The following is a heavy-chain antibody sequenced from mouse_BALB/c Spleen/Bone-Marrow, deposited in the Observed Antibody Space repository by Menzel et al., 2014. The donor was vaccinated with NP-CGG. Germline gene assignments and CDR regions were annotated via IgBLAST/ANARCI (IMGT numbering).Heavy chain of an antibody. CDR2: INPSNGGT. D-gene: IGHD2-1*01. J-gene: IGHJ1*01. CDR3: TRSYYGNYFDV. Sequence: QVQLQQPGAELVKPGASVKLSCKASGYTFTSYYMYWVKQRPGQGLEWIGEINPSNGGTNFNEKFKSKATLTVDKSSSTAYMHLSSLTSEDSAVYYCTRSYYGNYFDVWGAGTTVTVSS. CDR1: GYTFTSYY. V-gene: IGHV1S81*02.